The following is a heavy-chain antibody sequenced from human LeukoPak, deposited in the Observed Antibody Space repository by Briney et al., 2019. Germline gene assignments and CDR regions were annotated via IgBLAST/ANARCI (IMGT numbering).Heavy chain of an antibody. J-gene: IGHJ4*02. D-gene: IGHD3-3*01. V-gene: IGHV4-38-2*01. CDR2: IYHSGTT. CDR1: GYSISGGYY. CDR3: ARYFWSGYYYFDY. Sequence: SETLSLTCAVSGYSISGGYYWGWIRQPPGKGLEWIGSIYHSGTTYHNPSLKSRLTMSVDTSKNRFSLKLSSVTAADTGVYYCARYFWSGYYYFDYWGQGTLVTVSS.